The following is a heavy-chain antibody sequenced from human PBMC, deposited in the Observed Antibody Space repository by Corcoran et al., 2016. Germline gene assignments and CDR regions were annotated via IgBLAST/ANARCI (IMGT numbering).Heavy chain of an antibody. CDR2: IIPIFGTA. J-gene: IGHJ4*02. D-gene: IGHD3-16*02. CDR1: GGTFSSYA. Sequence: QVQLVQSGAEVKKPGSSVKVSCKASGGTFSSYAISWVRQAPGQGLEWMGGIIPIFGTANYAQKFQGRVTITADESTSTAYMELSSLRSEDTAVYDCATKKPNPRMITFGGVIAPFDYWGQGTLVTVSS. CDR3: ATKKPNPRMITFGGVIAPFDY. V-gene: IGHV1-69*01.